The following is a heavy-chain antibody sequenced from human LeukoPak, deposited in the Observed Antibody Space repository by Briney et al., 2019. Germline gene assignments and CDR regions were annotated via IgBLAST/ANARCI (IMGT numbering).Heavy chain of an antibody. CDR2: IYPGDSDT. CDR3: ARRPWSSSWYDY. CDR1: TYSFTTYW. J-gene: IGHJ4*02. Sequence: GESLKISCKGSTYSFTTYWIGWVRQMPGKGLEWMGIIYPGDSDTRYSPSFQGQVTISADKSISTAYLQWGSLKASDTAMYYCARRPWSSSWYDYWGQGTLVTVSS. V-gene: IGHV5-51*01. D-gene: IGHD6-13*01.